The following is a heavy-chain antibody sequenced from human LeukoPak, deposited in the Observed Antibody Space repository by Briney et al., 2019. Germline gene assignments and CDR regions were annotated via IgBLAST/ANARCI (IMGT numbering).Heavy chain of an antibody. J-gene: IGHJ4*02. CDR1: GFTFSDYA. CDR3: AKDRFFAY. Sequence: QPGGSLRLSCAASGFTFSDYAMSWVRQAPGKGLECVSVISGSGGSTYYADSVKGRFTISRDNSKNTLYLQLNSLRAGDTAVYYCAKDRFFAYWGPGTLVTVSS. CDR2: ISGSGGST. V-gene: IGHV3-23*01.